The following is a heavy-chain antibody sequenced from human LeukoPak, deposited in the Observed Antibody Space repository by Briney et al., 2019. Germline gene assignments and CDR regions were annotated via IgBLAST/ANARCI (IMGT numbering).Heavy chain of an antibody. CDR1: GYTFTSYD. D-gene: IGHD6-6*01. CDR2: ISAYNGNT. V-gene: IGHV1-18*01. J-gene: IGHJ5*02. Sequence: ASVKVSCKASGYTFTSYDISWVRQAPGQGLEWMGWISAYNGNTNYAQKLQGRVTMTTVTSTSTAYMELRSLRSDDTAVYYCARDRGIAARASRLRGWFDPWGQGTLVTVSS. CDR3: ARDRGIAARASRLRGWFDP.